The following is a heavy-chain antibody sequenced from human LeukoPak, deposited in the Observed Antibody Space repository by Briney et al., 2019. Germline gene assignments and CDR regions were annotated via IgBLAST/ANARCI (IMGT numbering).Heavy chain of an antibody. V-gene: IGHV1-18*01. CDR3: ARDDGLGGDGIDY. D-gene: IGHD3-10*01. CDR1: GFTFTTYG. CDR2: ISAYTGNT. J-gene: IGHJ4*02. Sequence: ASVKVSCKASGFTFTTYGFSWVRQARGQRLEWMGWISAYTGNTHYAQKFQGRFTMTTDTSTSTAHMELTSLTSDDTAVYYCARDDGLGGDGIDYWGRGTQVTVSS.